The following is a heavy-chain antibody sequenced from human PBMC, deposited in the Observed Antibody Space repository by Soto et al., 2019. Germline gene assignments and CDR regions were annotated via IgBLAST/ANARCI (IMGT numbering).Heavy chain of an antibody. CDR3: ARGSGGHSGWGHWYDP. J-gene: IGHJ5*02. D-gene: IGHD2-21*02. V-gene: IGHV4-38-2*01. Sequence: SETLSFTCAFSGSSISSGYYGGWIRQSPVKGLERIVSVYHTGITYYNPSCHSRVTILINTSNNQFSLKLRSVTAADASVYYCARGSGGHSGWGHWYDPWGQGTMVTVSS. CDR1: GSSISSGYY. CDR2: VYHTGIT.